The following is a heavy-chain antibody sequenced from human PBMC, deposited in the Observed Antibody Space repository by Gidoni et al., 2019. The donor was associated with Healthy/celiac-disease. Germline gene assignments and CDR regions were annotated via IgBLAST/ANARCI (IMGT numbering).Heavy chain of an antibody. CDR1: GCHFSRYG. J-gene: IGHJ3*02. CDR2: ISYDGSNK. V-gene: IGHV3-30*18. Sequence: VQLVESGGGWVPPGRSLRRSCAASGCHFSRYGMQWVRQAPGKGLEWVAVISYDGSNKYYADSVKGRFTISRDNSKNTLYLQMNSLRAEDTAVYYCAKGLWFGEFYYDAFDIWGQGTMVTVSS. D-gene: IGHD3-10*01. CDR3: AKGLWFGEFYYDAFDI.